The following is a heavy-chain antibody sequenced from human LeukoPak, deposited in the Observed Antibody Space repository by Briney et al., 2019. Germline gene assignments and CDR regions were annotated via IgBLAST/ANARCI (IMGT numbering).Heavy chain of an antibody. D-gene: IGHD5-18*01. CDR2: IIPIFGTA. CDR3: ARGVQLDYYYYMDV. Sequence: ASVKVSCKASGGTFSSYAISWVRQAPGQGLEWMGRIIPIFGTANYAQKFQGRVTITTDESTSTAYMELSSLRSEDTAVYYCARGVQLDYYYYMDVWGKGTTVTVSS. CDR1: GGTFSSYA. J-gene: IGHJ6*03. V-gene: IGHV1-69*05.